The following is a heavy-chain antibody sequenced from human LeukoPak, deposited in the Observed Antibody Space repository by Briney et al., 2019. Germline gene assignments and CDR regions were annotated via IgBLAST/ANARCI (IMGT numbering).Heavy chain of an antibody. CDR3: ARGAGGGTSFMDV. D-gene: IGHD2-2*01. J-gene: IGHJ6*02. Sequence: AASVKVSCKASGYTFAGYYMHWVRQAPGQGLEWMGWINPNSGGTNYAQKFQGRVTMARDTSISTAYMELSRLRSDDTAVYYCARGAGGGTSFMDVWGQGTTVTVSS. V-gene: IGHV1-2*02. CDR2: INPNSGGT. CDR1: GYTFAGYY.